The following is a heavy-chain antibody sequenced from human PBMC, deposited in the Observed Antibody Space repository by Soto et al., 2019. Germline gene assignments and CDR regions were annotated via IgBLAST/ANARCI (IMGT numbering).Heavy chain of an antibody. CDR2: IYYSGST. V-gene: IGHV4-59*08. CDR3: ARHSENCYDFYWFDP. J-gene: IGHJ5*02. Sequence: SDTPSLTFTVSGCAISSYYWSWIGQPPGKGLEWIGYIYYSGSTNYNPSLKSRVTISVDTSKNQFSLKLSSVTAADTAVYYCARHSENCYDFYWFDPWGQGTLFTVSS. CDR1: GCAISSYY. D-gene: IGHD3-22*01.